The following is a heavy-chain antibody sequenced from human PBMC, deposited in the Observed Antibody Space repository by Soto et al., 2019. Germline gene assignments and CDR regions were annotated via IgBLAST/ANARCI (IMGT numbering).Heavy chain of an antibody. Sequence: EVQVVESGGGLVQPGGSLRLSGAASGFSGTNNDMNWVRQAQEKGLVWVSIIDIGGNTYYADSVKDRFTISRDNSSNTLYLHMASLRAEDTAVYYCARGPGSTGYIGREHYIDYWGQGTLVTVSP. CDR1: GFSGTNND. V-gene: IGHV3-66*01. CDR2: IDIGGNT. J-gene: IGHJ4*02. D-gene: IGHD2-2*01. CDR3: ARGPGSTGYIGREHYIDY.